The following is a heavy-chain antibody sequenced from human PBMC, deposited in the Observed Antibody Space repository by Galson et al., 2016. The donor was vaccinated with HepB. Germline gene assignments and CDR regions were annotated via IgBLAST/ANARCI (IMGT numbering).Heavy chain of an antibody. D-gene: IGHD2-15*01. J-gene: IGHJ4*02. CDR1: GYSFTNSW. Sequence: QSGAEVKKPGESLKISCKGSGYSFTNSWIAWVRQMPETGLEWVAIIWPGDSHTRYGPSFEGQVTISADNSITTAYLQWNSLKASDSAIYYCARLHCSGTSCFSGSAHFFDYWGQGALVTVSS. CDR2: IWPGDSHT. V-gene: IGHV5-51*01. CDR3: ARLHCSGTSCFSGSAHFFDY.